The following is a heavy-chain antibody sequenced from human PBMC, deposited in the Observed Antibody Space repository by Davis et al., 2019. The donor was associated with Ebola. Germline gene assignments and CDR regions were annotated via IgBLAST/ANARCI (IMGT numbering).Heavy chain of an antibody. Sequence: GESLKISCAASGVTFSDYSMSWVRQTPGKGLEWLSYISSGGVTTYYADSVKGRFTTSRDNAKNSLFLQMNSLRDEDTAVYYCASLRRTITGMDDAFDIWGQGTMVTVSS. J-gene: IGHJ3*02. V-gene: IGHV3-48*02. CDR3: ASLRRTITGMDDAFDI. CDR1: GVTFSDYS. CDR2: ISSGGVTT. D-gene: IGHD2-8*02.